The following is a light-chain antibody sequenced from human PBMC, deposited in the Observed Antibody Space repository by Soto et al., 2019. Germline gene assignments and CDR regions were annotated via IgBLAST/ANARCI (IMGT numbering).Light chain of an antibody. V-gene: IGKV3-11*01. Sequence: EIVLTQSQATQSLSPGERATLSCRASQSVSSYLAWYQQRPGQAPRLLIYDASNRATGIPARFSGSGSGTDFNLTISSLETEDCAVYYCQQRSDGFTFGPGTKLDI. CDR3: QQRSDGFT. J-gene: IGKJ3*01. CDR2: DAS. CDR1: QSVSSY.